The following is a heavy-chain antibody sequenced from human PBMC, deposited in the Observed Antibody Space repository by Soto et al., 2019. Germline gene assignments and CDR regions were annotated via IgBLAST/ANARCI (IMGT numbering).Heavy chain of an antibody. CDR1: GGSINSGGYY. CDR2: IYYSGST. J-gene: IGHJ6*02. Sequence: SETLSLTCTVSGGSINSGGYYWSWIRQHPGKGLEWIGYIYYSGSTYYNPSLKSRVTISVDTSKNQFSLKLSSVTAADTAVYYCATIAVAGSAYYYYYGMDVWGQGTTVTVSS. CDR3: ATIAVAGSAYYYYYGMDV. D-gene: IGHD6-19*01. V-gene: IGHV4-31*03.